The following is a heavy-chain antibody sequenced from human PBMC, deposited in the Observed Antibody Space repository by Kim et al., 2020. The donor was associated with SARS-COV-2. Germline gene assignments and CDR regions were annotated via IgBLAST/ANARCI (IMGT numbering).Heavy chain of an antibody. CDR3: AGPYYYDSRRYFGGQYYFDY. CDR2: ISYDGSNK. Sequence: GGSLRLSCAASGFTFSSYGMHWVRQAPGKGLEWVAVISYDGSNKYYADSVKGRFTISRDNSKNTLYLQMNSLRAEDTAVYYCAGPYYYDSRRYFGGQYYFDYWGQGTLVTVSS. D-gene: IGHD3-22*01. V-gene: IGHV3-30*03. J-gene: IGHJ4*02. CDR1: GFTFSSYG.